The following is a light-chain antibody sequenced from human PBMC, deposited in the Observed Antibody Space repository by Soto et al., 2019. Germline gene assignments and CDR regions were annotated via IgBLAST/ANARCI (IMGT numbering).Light chain of an antibody. V-gene: IGLV2-23*03. CDR1: SSDGGTYNL. CDR2: EGS. J-gene: IGLJ2*01. Sequence: QSALTQPASVSGSPGQSITISCTGSSSDGGTYNLVSWYQQHPGKAPKLMIYEGSKRPSGVSNRFSGSKSGNTASLTISGLQAEDEADSYCCSYAGSSTFEVFGGGTKLTVL. CDR3: CSYAGSSTFEV.